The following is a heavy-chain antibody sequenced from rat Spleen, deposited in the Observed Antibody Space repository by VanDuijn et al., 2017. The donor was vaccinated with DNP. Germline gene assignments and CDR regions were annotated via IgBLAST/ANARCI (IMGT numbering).Heavy chain of an antibody. CDR2: ISYSGST. V-gene: IGHV3-1*01. Sequence: EVQLQESGSGLVKPSQSLSLTCSVTGYSITSNFWGWIRKFPGNKMEYIGRISYSGSTNYNPSLKSRISITRDTSKNHFFLQLNSVTTEDTATYYCARWTRYFDSWGQGVMVTVSS. CDR1: GYSITSNF. J-gene: IGHJ2*01. D-gene: IGHD1-7*01. CDR3: ARWTRYFDS.